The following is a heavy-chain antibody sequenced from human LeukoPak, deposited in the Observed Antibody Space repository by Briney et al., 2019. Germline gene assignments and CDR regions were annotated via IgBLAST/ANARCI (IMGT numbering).Heavy chain of an antibody. CDR2: ISAYNGYT. CDR3: ASSPDGYSGYDWGIDY. CDR1: GYTFKNYG. V-gene: IGHV1-18*01. Sequence: ASVKVSCKASGYTFKNYGISWVRQAPGQGLEWMGWISAYNGYTKYAQKVQGRVTITADKSTSTAYMELSSLRSEDTAVYYCASSPDGYSGYDWGIDYWGQGTLVTVSS. J-gene: IGHJ4*02. D-gene: IGHD5-12*01.